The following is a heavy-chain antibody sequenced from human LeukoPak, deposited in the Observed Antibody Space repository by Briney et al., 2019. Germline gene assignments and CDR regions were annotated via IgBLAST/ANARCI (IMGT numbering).Heavy chain of an antibody. CDR3: ARVVLGRRWLQTSYYYGMDV. CDR2: IIPIFGTA. J-gene: IGHJ6*02. Sequence: SVKVSCKASGGTFSSYAISWVRQAPGQGLEWMGGIIPIFGTANYAQKFQGRVTITADESTSTAYLELSSLTSEDTAVYYCARVVLGRRWLQTSYYYGMDVWGQGTTVTVSS. V-gene: IGHV1-69*01. CDR1: GGTFSSYA. D-gene: IGHD5-24*01.